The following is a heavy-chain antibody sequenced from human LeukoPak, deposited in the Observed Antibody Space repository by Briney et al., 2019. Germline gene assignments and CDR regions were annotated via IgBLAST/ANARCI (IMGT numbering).Heavy chain of an antibody. V-gene: IGHV1-3*01. CDR2: INAGNGNT. Sequence: ASVKVSCKASGYTFTSYAMHWVRQAPGQRLEWMGWINAGNGNTKYSQKFQGRVTITRDTPASTAYMELSSLRSEDTAVYYCARVRGYYDSSGSRWFDPWGQGTLVTVSS. CDR1: GYTFTSYA. CDR3: ARVRGYYDSSGSRWFDP. D-gene: IGHD3-22*01. J-gene: IGHJ5*02.